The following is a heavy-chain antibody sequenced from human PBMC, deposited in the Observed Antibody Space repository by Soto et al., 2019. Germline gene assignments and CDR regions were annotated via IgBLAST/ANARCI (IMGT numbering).Heavy chain of an antibody. V-gene: IGHV3-7*01. CDR3: ARDAPYPNSSSWYLLLPYYYYYYGMYV. D-gene: IGHD6-13*01. J-gene: IGHJ6*02. CDR1: GFTFSPYW. CDR2: IKPDGSEQ. Sequence: PGGSLRLSCAASGFTFSPYWMSWVRQAPGKGLEWVAHIKPDGSEQFYVDSVRGRFTVSRDSARNSLYLQMNSLRAEDTAVYYCARDAPYPNSSSWYLLLPYYYYYYGMYVWGQGTTVTVSS.